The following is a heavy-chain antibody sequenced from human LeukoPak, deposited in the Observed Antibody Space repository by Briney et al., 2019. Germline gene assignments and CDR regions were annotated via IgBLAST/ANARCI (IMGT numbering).Heavy chain of an antibody. Sequence: GGSLRLSCAASGFTFSSYWMHWVRQAPGKGLVWVSRINSDGSSTSYADSVKGRFTISRDNAKNTLYLQMNSLRAEDTAVYYCAKDLGIVVVPAARGDIWGQGTMVTVSS. D-gene: IGHD2-2*01. V-gene: IGHV3-74*01. CDR3: AKDLGIVVVPAARGDI. CDR2: INSDGSST. J-gene: IGHJ3*02. CDR1: GFTFSSYW.